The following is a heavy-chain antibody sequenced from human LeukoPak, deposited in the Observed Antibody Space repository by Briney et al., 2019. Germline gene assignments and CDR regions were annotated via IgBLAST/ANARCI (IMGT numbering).Heavy chain of an antibody. CDR1: GFTFSSYG. J-gene: IGHJ4*02. CDR2: IRYDGSNK. D-gene: IGHD2-2*01. Sequence: GGSLRLSCAASGFTFSSYGMHWVRQAPGKGLEWVAFIRYDGSNKYYADSVKGRFTISRDNSKNTLYLQMNSLRAEDTAVYYCAKGGLGYCSSTSCYSGGGEREFDYWGQGTLVTVSS. CDR3: AKGGLGYCSSTSCYSGGGEREFDY. V-gene: IGHV3-30*02.